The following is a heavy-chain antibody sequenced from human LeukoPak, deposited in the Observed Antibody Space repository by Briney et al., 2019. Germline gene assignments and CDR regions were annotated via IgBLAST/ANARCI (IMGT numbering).Heavy chain of an antibody. V-gene: IGHV4-59*01. CDR1: GGSISSYY. CDR3: ARVGRYSYGYLNWFDP. CDR2: IYYSGST. Sequence: KPSETLSLTCTVSGGSISSYYWSWIRQPPGRGLEWIGYIYYSGSTNYNPSLKSRVTIPVDTSKNQFSLKLSSVTAADTAVYYCARVGRYSYGYLNWFDPWGQGTLVTVSS. D-gene: IGHD5-18*01. J-gene: IGHJ5*02.